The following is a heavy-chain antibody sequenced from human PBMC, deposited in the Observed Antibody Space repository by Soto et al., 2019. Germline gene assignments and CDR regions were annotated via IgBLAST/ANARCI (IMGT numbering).Heavy chain of an antibody. J-gene: IGHJ5*02. CDR1: GYTFTSYG. CDR3: ARSSGTSYIWCGP. V-gene: IGHV1-18*01. CDR2: ISAYNGNT. D-gene: IGHD1-26*01. Sequence: QVQLVQSGAEVKKPGASVKVSCKASGYTFTSYGISWVRQAPGHGLEWMGWISAYNGNTNYAQKLQGRVTMTTDTSTSTGYMEVRSLRSDATAVYYCARSSGTSYIWCGPWGQGTLVTVSS.